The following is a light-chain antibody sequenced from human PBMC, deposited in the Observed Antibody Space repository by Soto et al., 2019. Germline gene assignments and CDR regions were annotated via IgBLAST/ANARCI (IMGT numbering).Light chain of an antibody. CDR1: QSLLQSNGYNY. V-gene: IGKV2-28*01. Sequence: DIVMTQSPLSLPVTPGEPASISCRSSQSLLQSNGYNYLDWYLQKPGQSPQLLIYLGSNRASGVPDRFSGSGSGTDFTLKISRVEAEDVGVYYCRQALQTPFTFGRGTRLEIK. J-gene: IGKJ5*01. CDR2: LGS. CDR3: RQALQTPFT.